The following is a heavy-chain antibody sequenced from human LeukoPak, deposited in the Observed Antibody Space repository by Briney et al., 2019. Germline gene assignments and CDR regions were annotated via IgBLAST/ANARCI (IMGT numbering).Heavy chain of an antibody. J-gene: IGHJ5*02. V-gene: IGHV3-74*01. CDR2: IHSNGSST. CDR1: GFTFSNCW. Sequence: GGSLRLSCAASGFTFSNCWMHWVRQAPGKGLVWVARIHSNGSSTTSADSVKGRFTISRDNAENTLYLQMNSLRAEDTAVYYCAKVATISSYNWFDPWGQGTLVTVSS. CDR3: AKVATISSYNWFDP. D-gene: IGHD5-12*01.